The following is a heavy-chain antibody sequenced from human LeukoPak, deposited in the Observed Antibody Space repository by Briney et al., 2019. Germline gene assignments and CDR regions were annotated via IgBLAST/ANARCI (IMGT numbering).Heavy chain of an antibody. J-gene: IGHJ4*02. CDR1: GFTFSSYA. CDR2: ISGSGGST. V-gene: IGHV3-23*01. Sequence: GGSLRLSCAASGFTFSSYAMSWVRQAPGKGLEWVSAISGSGGSTYYADSVKGRFTISRDNSKNTLYLQLNSLRAEDTAVYYCAKVMGSSGYFFDYWGQGTLVTVSS. D-gene: IGHD3-22*01. CDR3: AKVMGSSGYFFDY.